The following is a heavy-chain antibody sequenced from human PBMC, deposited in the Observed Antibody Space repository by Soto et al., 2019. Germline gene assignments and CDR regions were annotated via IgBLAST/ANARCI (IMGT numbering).Heavy chain of an antibody. CDR2: INHSGST. CDR3: ATRVLGYCSSTSCPSRVDWFDP. CDR1: GGSFSGYY. V-gene: IGHV4-34*01. D-gene: IGHD2-2*01. J-gene: IGHJ5*02. Sequence: QVQLQQWGAGLLTPSETLSLTCAVYGGSFSGYYWSWIRQPPGKGLEWIGEINHSGSTNYNPSLKSRVTISVDTSKNQFSLKLSSVTAADTAVYYCATRVLGYCSSTSCPSRVDWFDPWGQGTLVTVSS.